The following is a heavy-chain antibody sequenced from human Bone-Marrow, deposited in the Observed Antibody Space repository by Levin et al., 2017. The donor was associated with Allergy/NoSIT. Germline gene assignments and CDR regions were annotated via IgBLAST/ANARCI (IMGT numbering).Heavy chain of an antibody. Sequence: GESLKISCAASGFTFSRYAMAWVRQAPGQGLEWVSGISGSGGRTVYADSVKGRFTISRDNSKNIMYLQMNSLRVEDTALYYCAREDNGNYDCWGQGTLVTVSS. D-gene: IGHD1-7*01. J-gene: IGHJ4*02. CDR2: ISGSGGRT. V-gene: IGHV3-23*01. CDR3: AREDNGNYDC. CDR1: GFTFSRYA.